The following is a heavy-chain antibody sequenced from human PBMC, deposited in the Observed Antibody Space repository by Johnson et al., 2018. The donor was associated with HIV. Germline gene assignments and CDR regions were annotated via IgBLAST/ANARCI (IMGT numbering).Heavy chain of an antibody. J-gene: IGHJ3*02. Sequence: QVQLVESGGGVVQPGGSLKLSCAASGFTVSSYAIHWVRQAPGKGLEWVALIWNDGSNKYFADSVKGRFTISRDNSKNTLYLQMNSLRAEDTAVYYCASYGWGGNDAFDIWDQGTMVTVSS. CDR2: IWNDGSNK. V-gene: IGHV3-33*08. D-gene: IGHD4-23*01. CDR3: ASYGWGGNDAFDI. CDR1: GFTVSSYA.